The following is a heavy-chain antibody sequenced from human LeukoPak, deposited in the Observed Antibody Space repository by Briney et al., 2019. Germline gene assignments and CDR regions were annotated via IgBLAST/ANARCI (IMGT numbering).Heavy chain of an antibody. Sequence: SVKVSCKASGGTFSSYAISWVRQAPGQGLEWMGGIIPIFGTANYAQKFQGRATITTDESTGTAYMELSSLRSEDTAVYYCARGDPGGGYSYGSFDYWGQGTLVTVSS. D-gene: IGHD5-18*01. J-gene: IGHJ4*02. CDR1: GGTFSSYA. V-gene: IGHV1-69*05. CDR3: ARGDPGGGYSYGSFDY. CDR2: IIPIFGTA.